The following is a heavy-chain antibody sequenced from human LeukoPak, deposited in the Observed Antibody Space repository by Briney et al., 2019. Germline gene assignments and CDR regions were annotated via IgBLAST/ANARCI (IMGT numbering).Heavy chain of an antibody. CDR3: ARVSYYYDSSGYYLFDY. D-gene: IGHD3-22*01. J-gene: IGHJ4*02. CDR1: GYTFTTYY. V-gene: IGHV1-46*01. Sequence: ASVNVSCTASGYTFTTYYMHWVRQAPGQGLEWMGIINPSGGSTSYAQKFQGRVTMTRDTSTSTVYMELSSLRSEDTAVYYCARVSYYYDSSGYYLFDYWGQGTLVTVSS. CDR2: INPSGGST.